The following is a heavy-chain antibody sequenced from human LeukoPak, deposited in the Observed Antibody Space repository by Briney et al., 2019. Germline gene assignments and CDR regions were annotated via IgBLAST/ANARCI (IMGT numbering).Heavy chain of an antibody. CDR1: GYTLTELS. J-gene: IGHJ6*02. Sequence: ASVKVSCKVSGYTLTELSMHWVRQAPGKGLEWMGGFDPEDGETIYAQKFQGRVTMTEDTSTDTAYMELSSLRSEDTAVYYCATGVLRDFWCKHYYYGMDVWGQGTTVTVSS. CDR2: FDPEDGET. V-gene: IGHV1-24*01. D-gene: IGHD3-3*01. CDR3: ATGVLRDFWCKHYYYGMDV.